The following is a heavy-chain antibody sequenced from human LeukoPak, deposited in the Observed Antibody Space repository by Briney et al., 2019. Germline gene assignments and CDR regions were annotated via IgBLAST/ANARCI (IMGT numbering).Heavy chain of an antibody. CDR2: IYYSGIT. Sequence: SETLSLTCTASGGSISSSNYYWGWIRQPPGKGLEWIGCIYYSGITYYNPSLKSRVTLSVDTSKNQFSLKLSSVTAADTAVYYCANYAPYCSSTNCYPAWGQGTLVTVSS. CDR3: ANYAPYCSSTNCYPA. V-gene: IGHV4-39*07. D-gene: IGHD2-2*01. CDR1: GGSISSSNYY. J-gene: IGHJ5*02.